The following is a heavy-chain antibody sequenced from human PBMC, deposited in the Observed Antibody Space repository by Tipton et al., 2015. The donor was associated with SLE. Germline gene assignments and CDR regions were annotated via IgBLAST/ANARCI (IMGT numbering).Heavy chain of an antibody. CDR3: ARSDYGDYTLFDR. CDR1: GFDVTDHY. V-gene: IGHV3-66*01. D-gene: IGHD4-17*01. J-gene: IGHJ5*02. Sequence: SLRLSCAASGFDVTDHYMSWVRQAPGKGLEWVSVIYSGGKTNSADSVKGRFTISSDNSKNILFLDMNSLRAEDSGVYYCARSDYGDYTLFDRWGQGTLVNVTP. CDR2: IYSGGKT.